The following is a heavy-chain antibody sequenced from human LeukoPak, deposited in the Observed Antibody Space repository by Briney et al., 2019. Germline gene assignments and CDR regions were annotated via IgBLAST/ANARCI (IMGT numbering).Heavy chain of an antibody. CDR1: GFTFSNPC. CDR3: TKDGPIIRS. CDR2: IKSKTDGATT. J-gene: IGHJ4*02. V-gene: IGHV3-15*01. Sequence: GGSLRLSCAASGFTFSNPCMSWVRQAPGKGLEWLGRIKSKTDGATTDYAAPVKGTFTISRDDSKNTLYLEMNSLKTEDTAIYYCTKDGPIIRSWGQGTLVTVSS.